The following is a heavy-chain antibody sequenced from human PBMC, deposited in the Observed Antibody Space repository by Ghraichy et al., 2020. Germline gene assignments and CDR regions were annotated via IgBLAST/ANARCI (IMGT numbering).Heavy chain of an antibody. V-gene: IGHV3-23*01. CDR1: GFTFSSYA. J-gene: IGHJ4*02. D-gene: IGHD6-19*01. Sequence: GESLNISCAASGFTFSSYAMNWVRQAPGKGLEWVSGISASGGRTSYADSVRGRFIISRDNSKNTLYLQMNSLRAEDTAVYYCAKSLPGYDSGWKRPFDYWGQGTLVTVSS. CDR2: ISASGGRT. CDR3: AKSLPGYDSGWKRPFDY.